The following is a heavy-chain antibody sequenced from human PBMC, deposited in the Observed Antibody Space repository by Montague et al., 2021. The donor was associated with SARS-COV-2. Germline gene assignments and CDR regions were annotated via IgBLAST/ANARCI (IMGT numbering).Heavy chain of an antibody. V-gene: IGHV4-39*01. Sequence: SETLSLTCTVSGGSISSSSYYWGWIRQPPGKGLEWIGSIYYSGSTYYNPSLKSRVTISVDTSKNPFPLKLSSVTAADTAVYYCARFPTSYYDGSKAATATPDAFDIWGQGTMVTVSS. D-gene: IGHD3-22*01. J-gene: IGHJ3*02. CDR3: ARFPTSYYDGSKAATATPDAFDI. CDR1: GGSISSSSYY. CDR2: IYYSGST.